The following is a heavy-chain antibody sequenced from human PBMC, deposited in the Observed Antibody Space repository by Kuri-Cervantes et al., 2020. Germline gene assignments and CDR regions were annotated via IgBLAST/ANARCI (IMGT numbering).Heavy chain of an antibody. CDR3: ARTPAAGGGDN. J-gene: IGHJ4*02. D-gene: IGHD5-24*01. Sequence: GESLKISCAASGFTFSNYAMSWVRQAPGKGLEWVAVIWYDGSNKYYADSVKGRFTISRDNSKNTLYLQMNSLRAEDTAVYYCARTPAAGGGDNWGQGTLVTVSS. CDR1: GFTFSNYA. V-gene: IGHV3-33*08. CDR2: IWYDGSNK.